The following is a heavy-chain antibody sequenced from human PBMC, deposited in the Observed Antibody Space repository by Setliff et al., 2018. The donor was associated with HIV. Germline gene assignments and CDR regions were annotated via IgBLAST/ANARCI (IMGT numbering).Heavy chain of an antibody. CDR3: ARISVASRYNSDMDV. CDR1: GFTFSSHG. D-gene: IGHD5-12*01. V-gene: IGHV3-30*19. CDR2: VSYDGSRT. Sequence: PGGSLRLSCEASGFTFSSHGMHWLRQAPGKGLEWVSVVSYDGSRTLYADSVKGRFTISRDTSKNTLFLQINSLRPEDTAVYYCARISVASRYNSDMDVWGKGTTVTVSS. J-gene: IGHJ6*03.